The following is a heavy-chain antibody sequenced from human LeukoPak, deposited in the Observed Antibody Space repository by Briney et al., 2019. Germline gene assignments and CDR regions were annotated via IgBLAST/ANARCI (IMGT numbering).Heavy chain of an antibody. D-gene: IGHD6-19*01. CDR2: TGGDT. CDR1: GFSVSNKY. V-gene: IGHV3-53*05. Sequence: GGSLRLSCAASGFSVSNKYMSWVRQAPGKGLEWVSVTGGDTYYADSVRGRFTISRDNSKNTVNLQMNSLRAEDTALYYCAGGQMFTSGGFDDWGQGTLVTVSS. CDR3: AGGQMFTSGGFDD. J-gene: IGHJ4*02.